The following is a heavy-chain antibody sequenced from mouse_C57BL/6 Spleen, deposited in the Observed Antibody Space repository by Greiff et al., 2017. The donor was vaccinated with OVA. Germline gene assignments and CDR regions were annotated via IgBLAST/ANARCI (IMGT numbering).Heavy chain of an antibody. CDR2: IDPETGGT. D-gene: IGHD4-1*01. V-gene: IGHV1-15*01. Sequence: VKLQQSGAELVRPGASVTLSCKASGYTFTDYEMPWVKQTPVHGLEWIGAIDPETGGTAYNQKFKGKAILTADKASSTAYMELRSLTSEDSAVYYCTRSGGTNWYFDVWGTGTTVTVSS. CDR3: TRSGGTNWYFDV. CDR1: GYTFTDYE. J-gene: IGHJ1*03.